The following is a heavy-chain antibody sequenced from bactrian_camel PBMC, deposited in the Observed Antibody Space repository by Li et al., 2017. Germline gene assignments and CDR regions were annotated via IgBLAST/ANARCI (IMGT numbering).Heavy chain of an antibody. CDR2: INSGAGST. CDR3: ARRTTTFEYNI. CDR1: GFTFSSFY. Sequence: QLVESGGGLVRPGGSLKLSCTVSGFTFSSFYMAWVRQAPGKGLEWVSHINSGAGSTYYADSVKGRFTISRDNAKNTLYLQLNSLKTEDTAMYYCARRTTTFEYNIWGQGTQVTVS. J-gene: IGHJ4*01. V-gene: IGHV3S40*01.